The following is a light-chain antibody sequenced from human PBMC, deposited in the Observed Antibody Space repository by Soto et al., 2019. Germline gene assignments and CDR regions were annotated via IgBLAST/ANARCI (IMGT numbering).Light chain of an antibody. CDR2: EVT. CDR3: SSYTSSSTVV. Sequence: QSVLTQPASVSGSSGQSITVSCTGTGSDIGRYNYVSWYQQYPGQAPKLVIYEVTHRPSGISSRFSASKSGNTASLTISGLQADDEDDYYCSSYTSSSTVVFGGGTQLTVL. J-gene: IGLJ2*01. V-gene: IGLV2-14*01. CDR1: GSDIGRYNY.